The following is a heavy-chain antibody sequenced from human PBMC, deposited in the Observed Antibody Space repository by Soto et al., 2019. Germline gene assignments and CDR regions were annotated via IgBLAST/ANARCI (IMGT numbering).Heavy chain of an antibody. CDR3: ARAAMAGDYYYYGMDV. V-gene: IGHV1-18*04. D-gene: IGHD6-19*01. CDR1: GYTFSSYG. CDR2: ISVYSGKT. Sequence: QVQLVQSGAEVKKPGASVKVSCKASGYTFSSYGITWVRQAPGQGLEWMGWISVYSGKTSYAQKLQDRVTMSTDTPTSTAYMELRSLRYDDTAFYYCARAAMAGDYYYYGMDVWGRGTTVTVSS. J-gene: IGHJ6*02.